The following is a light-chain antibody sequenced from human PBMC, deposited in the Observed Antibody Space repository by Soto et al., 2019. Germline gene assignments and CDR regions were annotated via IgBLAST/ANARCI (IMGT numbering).Light chain of an antibody. J-gene: IGKJ2*01. CDR2: GAS. CDR1: QSVSSSY. Sequence: EIVLTQSPGTLSLSPGARATLSCRASQSVSSSYLAWYQQKPGQAPRLLIYGASSRATGIPDRFSGSGSGTDFTLTISRLEPEDFAVYYCHQYGSSPYTFGQGTKLEIK. CDR3: HQYGSSPYT. V-gene: IGKV3-20*01.